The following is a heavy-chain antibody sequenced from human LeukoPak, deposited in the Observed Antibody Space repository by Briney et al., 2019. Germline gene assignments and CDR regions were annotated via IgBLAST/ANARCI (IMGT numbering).Heavy chain of an antibody. CDR3: ATPSSSYDY. V-gene: IGHV1-24*01. J-gene: IGHJ4*02. CDR2: FDPEEGET. CDR1: GYTLTELS. Sequence: ASVKVSCKVSGYTLTELSMHWVRQAPGKGLEWMGGFDPEEGETIYAQKFQGGVNMTEDTSTDTAYMDLSSLRSEDTAVYYCATPSSSYDYWGQGTLVTVSS. D-gene: IGHD6-13*01.